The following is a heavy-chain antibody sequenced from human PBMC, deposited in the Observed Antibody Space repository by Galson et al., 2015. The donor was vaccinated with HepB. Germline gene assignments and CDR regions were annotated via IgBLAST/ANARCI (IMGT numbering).Heavy chain of an antibody. CDR1: GYSFTSYW. V-gene: IGHV5-10-1*01. CDR3: ARHEKSGFSYGNSFDY. CDR2: IDPSDSYT. D-gene: IGHD5-18*01. Sequence: QSGAEVKKPGESLRISCKGSGYSFTSYWISWVRQMPGKGLEWMGRIDPSDSYTIYSPSFQGHVTISADKSISTAYLQWSSLKASDTAMYYCARHEKSGFSYGNSFDYWGQGTLVTVSS. J-gene: IGHJ4*02.